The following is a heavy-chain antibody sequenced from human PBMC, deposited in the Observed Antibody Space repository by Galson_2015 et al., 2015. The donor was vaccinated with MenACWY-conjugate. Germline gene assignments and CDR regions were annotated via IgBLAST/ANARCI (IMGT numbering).Heavy chain of an antibody. D-gene: IGHD3-22*01. CDR2: IYYSGTT. Sequence: LTCSVSGGSISSRYFYWGWIRQPPGKGLEWIGNIYYSGTTYYNPSLTSRVNISVDTSKNHFSLRLVSVTAADTAVYYCTRLYESTGDYFAGAFDIWGQGKMVTVSS. V-gene: IGHV4-39*02. CDR3: TRLYESTGDYFAGAFDI. CDR1: GGSISSRYFY. J-gene: IGHJ3*02.